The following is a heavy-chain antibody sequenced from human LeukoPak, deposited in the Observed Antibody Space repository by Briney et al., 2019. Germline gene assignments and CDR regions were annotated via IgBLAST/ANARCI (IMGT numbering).Heavy chain of an antibody. D-gene: IGHD3-10*01. V-gene: IGHV1-18*01. Sequence: ASVKVSCKASGYTFTSYDINWVRQAPGQGLEWMGWISAYNGNTNYAQKLQGRVTMTTDTSTSTAYMELRSLRSDDTAFYYCARDPSDYYGSGSYDYWGQGTLVTVSS. J-gene: IGHJ4*02. CDR3: ARDPSDYYGSGSYDY. CDR2: ISAYNGNT. CDR1: GYTFTSYD.